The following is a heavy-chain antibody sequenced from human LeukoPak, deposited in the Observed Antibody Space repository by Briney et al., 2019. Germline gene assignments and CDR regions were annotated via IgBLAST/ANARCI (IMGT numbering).Heavy chain of an antibody. J-gene: IGHJ6*01. Sequence: GASVKVSCKASGGTFSSYAISWVRQAPGQGLEWMGGIIPIFGTANYAQKFQGRVTITADESTSTAYMELSSLRSEDTAVYYCARDLGVVVVAAMVAESYYGMDVWGQGTTVTASS. V-gene: IGHV1-69*13. D-gene: IGHD2-15*01. CDR2: IIPIFGTA. CDR3: ARDLGVVVVAAMVAESYYGMDV. CDR1: GGTFSSYA.